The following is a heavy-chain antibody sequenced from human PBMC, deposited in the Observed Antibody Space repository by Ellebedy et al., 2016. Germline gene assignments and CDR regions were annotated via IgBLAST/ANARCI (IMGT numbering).Heavy chain of an antibody. J-gene: IGHJ4*02. CDR1: GFTVSTNY. CDR2: IFSDGNT. Sequence: GGSLRLSCAASGFTVSTNYMKWVRQAPGKGLEWVSAIFSDGNTYYADSVKGRFTISRDNAKNTLYLQMNSLRAEDTAIYYCARDVDSSGYYTVLYWGQGTLVTVSS. V-gene: IGHV3-53*01. D-gene: IGHD3-22*01. CDR3: ARDVDSSGYYTVLY.